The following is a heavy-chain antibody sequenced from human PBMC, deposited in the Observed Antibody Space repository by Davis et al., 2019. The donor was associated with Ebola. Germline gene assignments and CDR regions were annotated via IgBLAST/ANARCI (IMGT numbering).Heavy chain of an antibody. CDR3: ARGDIVVVPAALFDY. Sequence: PGGSLRLSCAASGFTFSSYGMHWVRQAPGKGLEWVAVIWYDGSNKYYADSVKGRFTISRDNSKNTLYLQMNSLRAEDTAVYYCARGDIVVVPAALFDYWGQGTLVTVSS. V-gene: IGHV3-33*01. CDR1: GFTFSSYG. D-gene: IGHD2-2*01. CDR2: IWYDGSNK. J-gene: IGHJ4*02.